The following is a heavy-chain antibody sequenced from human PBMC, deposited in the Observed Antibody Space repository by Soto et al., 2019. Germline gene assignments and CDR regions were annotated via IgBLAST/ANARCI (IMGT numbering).Heavy chain of an antibody. D-gene: IGHD6-19*01. V-gene: IGHV4-59*01. CDR1: GGSISSYY. CDR3: ARVKTVAGTPYYYYGMDV. CDR2: IYYSGST. J-gene: IGHJ6*02. Sequence: QVQLQESGPGLVKPSETLSLTCTVSGGSISSYYWSWIRQPPGKGLEWIGYIYYSGSTNYNPSLKSRVTISVDTPKNQFSLKLSSVTAADTAVYYCARVKTVAGTPYYYYGMDVWGQGTTVTVSS.